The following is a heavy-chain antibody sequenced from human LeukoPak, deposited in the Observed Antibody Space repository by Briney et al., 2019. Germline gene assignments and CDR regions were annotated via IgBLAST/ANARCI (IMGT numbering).Heavy chain of an antibody. Sequence: SETLSLTCTVSGGSISSYYWSWIRQPPGKGLEWIGYIYYSGSTNYNPPLKSRVTISVDTSKNQFSLKLSSVTAADTAVYYCARAANSGSYYAEYFQHWGQGTLVTVSS. J-gene: IGHJ1*01. CDR3: ARAANSGSYYAEYFQH. V-gene: IGHV4-59*01. CDR1: GGSISSYY. CDR2: IYYSGST. D-gene: IGHD1-26*01.